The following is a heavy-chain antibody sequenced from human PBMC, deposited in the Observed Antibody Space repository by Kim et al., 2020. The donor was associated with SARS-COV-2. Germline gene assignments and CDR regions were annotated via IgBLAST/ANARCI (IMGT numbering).Heavy chain of an antibody. Sequence: NYAQKFQGRVTMTRDTSISTAYMELSRLRSDDTAVYYCARMGIAAAAFDYWGQGTLVTVSS. J-gene: IGHJ4*02. D-gene: IGHD6-13*01. CDR3: ARMGIAAAAFDY. V-gene: IGHV1-2*02.